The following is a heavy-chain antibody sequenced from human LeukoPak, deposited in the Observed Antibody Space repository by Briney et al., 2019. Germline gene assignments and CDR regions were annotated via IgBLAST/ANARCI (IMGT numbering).Heavy chain of an antibody. V-gene: IGHV3-48*03. D-gene: IGHD2/OR15-2a*01. Sequence: GASLRLSCAASGFTFDTYAMNWVRQAPGKGLEWVSYISSSGSTIYYADSVKGRFTISRDNAKNSLYLQMNSLRAEDTAVYYCARASTTSDFDYWGQGTLVTVSS. J-gene: IGHJ4*02. CDR2: ISSSGSTI. CDR3: ARASTTSDFDY. CDR1: GFTFDTYA.